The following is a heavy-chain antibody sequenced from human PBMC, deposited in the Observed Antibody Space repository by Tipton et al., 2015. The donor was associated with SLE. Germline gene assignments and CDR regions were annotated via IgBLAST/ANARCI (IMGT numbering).Heavy chain of an antibody. Sequence: TLSLTCTVSGDSISSNYFWGWIRQSPGKGLEWIASIYYSGTTYYNPPLKSRVTISVDTPKNQFSLKLSSVTAADTAVYYCARDRGGTYFFGFWGQGSLVTVSS. CDR1: GDSISSNYF. CDR3: ARDRGGTYFFGF. J-gene: IGHJ4*02. V-gene: IGHV4-39*07. D-gene: IGHD2-15*01. CDR2: IYYSGTT.